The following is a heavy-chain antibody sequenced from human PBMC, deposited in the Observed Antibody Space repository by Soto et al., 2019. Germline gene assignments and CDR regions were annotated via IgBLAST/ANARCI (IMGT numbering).Heavy chain of an antibody. CDR3: AKDAGNEESLFDY. Sequence: EVQLLESGGDLVQSGGSLRLSCEASGFTFNDFGMSWVRQTAGKGLEWVSTLNHDGRNTHYAASVEGRFTISRDNSKNTLYLQMGSLRAEDTAIYYCAKDAGNEESLFDYWGRGTLVTVSS. V-gene: IGHV3-23*01. J-gene: IGHJ4*02. CDR1: GFTFNDFG. CDR2: LNHDGRNT.